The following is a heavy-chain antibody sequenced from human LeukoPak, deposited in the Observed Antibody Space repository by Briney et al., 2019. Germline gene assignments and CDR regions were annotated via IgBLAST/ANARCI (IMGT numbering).Heavy chain of an antibody. V-gene: IGHV3-21*01. J-gene: IGHJ4*02. Sequence: KAGGSLRLSCAASGFTFSTYGMSWVRQAPGKGLEWVSSISGDSSDIYYADSVMGRSTISRDNAKNSVYLQINSLRAEDTAIYYCARRGYSDSSGYDYWGQGTLVTVSS. D-gene: IGHD3-22*01. CDR3: ARRGYSDSSGYDY. CDR2: ISGDSSDI. CDR1: GFTFSTYG.